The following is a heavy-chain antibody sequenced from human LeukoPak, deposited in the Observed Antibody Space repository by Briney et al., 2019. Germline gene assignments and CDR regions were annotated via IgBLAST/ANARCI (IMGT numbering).Heavy chain of an antibody. Sequence: SVKVSCKASGGTFSSYAISWVRQAPGQGLEWMGRIIPILGIANYAQKFQGRVTITADKSTSTAYMELSSLRSEDTAVYYCAREALKHAFDIWGQWTMVTVSS. V-gene: IGHV1-69*04. CDR3: AREALKHAFDI. CDR2: IIPILGIA. CDR1: GGTFSSYA. J-gene: IGHJ3*02.